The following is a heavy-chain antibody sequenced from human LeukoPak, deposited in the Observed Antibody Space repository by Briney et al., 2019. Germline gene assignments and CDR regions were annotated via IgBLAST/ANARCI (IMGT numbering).Heavy chain of an antibody. CDR2: ISGSGGST. D-gene: IGHD2-2*01. CDR1: GFTFYNYA. CDR3: AKGYCSSTSCYYFDY. V-gene: IGHV3-23*01. J-gene: IGHJ4*02. Sequence: GGSLRLSCAASGFTFYNYAMSWVRQAPGKGLEWVSAISGSGGSTYYADSVKGRFTISRDNSKNTLYLQMNSLRAEDTAVYYCAKGYCSSTSCYYFDYWGQGTLVTVPS.